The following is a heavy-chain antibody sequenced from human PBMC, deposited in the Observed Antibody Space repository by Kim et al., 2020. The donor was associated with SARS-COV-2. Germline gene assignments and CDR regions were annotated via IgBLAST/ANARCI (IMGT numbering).Heavy chain of an antibody. CDR1: GGSISSYY. V-gene: IGHV4-59*01. D-gene: IGHD3-22*01. J-gene: IGHJ6*02. CDR2: IYYSGST. Sequence: SETLSLTCTVSGGSISSYYWSWIRQPPGKGLEWIGYIYYSGSTNYNPSLKSRVTISVDTSKNQFSLKLSSVTAADTAVYYCARGGNYYDSSGYYYGYYGMDVWGQGTTVTVSS. CDR3: ARGGNYYDSSGYYYGYYGMDV.